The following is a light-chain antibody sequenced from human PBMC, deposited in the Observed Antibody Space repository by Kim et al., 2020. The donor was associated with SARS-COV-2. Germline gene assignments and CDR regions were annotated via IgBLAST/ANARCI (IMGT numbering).Light chain of an antibody. J-gene: IGLJ2*01. V-gene: IGLV2-14*04. CDR1: SSDVGYNY. Sequence: GQSITISCTGTSSDVGYNYVSWYQQRPGKAPKLLISDVFNRPSGVSYRFSGSKSGNTASLTISGLQPEDEADYYCGSYSASSTLVIFGGGTQLTVL. CDR3: GSYSASSTLVI. CDR2: DVF.